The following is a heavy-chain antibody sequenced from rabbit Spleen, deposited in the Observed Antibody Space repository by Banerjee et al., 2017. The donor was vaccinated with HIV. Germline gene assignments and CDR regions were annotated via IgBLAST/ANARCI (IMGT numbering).Heavy chain of an antibody. CDR1: GVSFSYSSY. J-gene: IGHJ6*01. Sequence: QSLEESGGDLVKHGASLTLTCTASGVSFSYSSYMCWVRQAPGKGLEWIACIDIGSSGFTYFATWAKGRFAISKSSSTTVTLQMTRLTAADTATYFCARDSSSSFSSYGMDLWGPGTLVTVS. D-gene: IGHD1-1*01. CDR2: IDIGSSGFT. CDR3: ARDSSSSFSSYGMDL. V-gene: IGHV1S40*01.